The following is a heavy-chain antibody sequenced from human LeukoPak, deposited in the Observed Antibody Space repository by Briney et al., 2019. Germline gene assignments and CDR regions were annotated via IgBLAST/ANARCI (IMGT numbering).Heavy chain of an antibody. CDR2: IRSKAYGGTT. J-gene: IGHJ4*02. CDR3: TRVQGSSTS. Sequence: GGSLRLSCTASGFTFGDYAMSWVRKAPGKGLEWVGFIRSKAYGGTTEYAASVKGRFTISRDDSKSIAYLQMNSLKTEDTAVYYCTRVQGSSTSWGQGTLVTVSS. CDR1: GFTFGDYA. V-gene: IGHV3-49*04. D-gene: IGHD2-2*01.